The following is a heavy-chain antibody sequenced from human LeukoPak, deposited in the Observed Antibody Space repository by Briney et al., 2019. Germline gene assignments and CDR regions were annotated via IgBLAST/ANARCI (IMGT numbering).Heavy chain of an antibody. CDR3: ARSLDYGGNLDY. CDR1: GGSISSYY. Sequence: SETLSLTCTVSGGSISSYYWGWIRQPPGKGLEWIGSIYYSGSTYYNPSLKSRVTISVDTSKNQFSLKLSSVTAADTAVYYCARSLDYGGNLDYWGQGTLDTVSS. D-gene: IGHD4-23*01. J-gene: IGHJ4*02. V-gene: IGHV4-39*01. CDR2: IYYSGST.